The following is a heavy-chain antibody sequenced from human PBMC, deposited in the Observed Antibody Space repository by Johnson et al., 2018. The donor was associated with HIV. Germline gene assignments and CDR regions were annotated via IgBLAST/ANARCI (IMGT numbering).Heavy chain of an antibody. Sequence: MPLVESGGGLIRPGGSLRLSCAASGFRFDDTGMNWVRHVSGKGLEWVSGINRNGDRTVYADSVMGRFTISRDNAKNSLYLQMNSLRYEDTAVYYCARWGRWELGDAFDIWGQGTMVTVSS. D-gene: IGHD1-26*01. J-gene: IGHJ3*02. V-gene: IGHV3-20*04. CDR3: ARWGRWELGDAFDI. CDR2: INRNGDRT. CDR1: GFRFDDTG.